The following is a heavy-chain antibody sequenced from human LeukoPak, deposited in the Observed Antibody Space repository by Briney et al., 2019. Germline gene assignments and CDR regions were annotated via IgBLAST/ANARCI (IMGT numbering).Heavy chain of an antibody. J-gene: IGHJ4*02. Sequence: HSGGSLSLSCAASGFTFSAYWMSWVRQAPGKGLEWVANIKQDGSEKYYVDSVKGRFTISRDNAKNSLYLQMNSLRAEDTAVYYCARGSTTVTTRGIFDYWGQGTLVTVSS. CDR3: ARGSTTVTTRGIFDY. V-gene: IGHV3-7*01. CDR1: GFTFSAYW. D-gene: IGHD4-17*01. CDR2: IKQDGSEK.